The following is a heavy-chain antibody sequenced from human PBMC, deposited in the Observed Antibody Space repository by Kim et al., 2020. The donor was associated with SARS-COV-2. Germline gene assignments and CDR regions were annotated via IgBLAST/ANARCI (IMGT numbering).Heavy chain of an antibody. Sequence: KGRIPNSRDNSKNTLYLQMNSLRAEDTAVYYCARGDYYYDSSGYSPEDYWGQGTLVTVSS. V-gene: IGHV3-30*01. CDR3: ARGDYYYDSSGYSPEDY. J-gene: IGHJ4*02. D-gene: IGHD3-22*01.